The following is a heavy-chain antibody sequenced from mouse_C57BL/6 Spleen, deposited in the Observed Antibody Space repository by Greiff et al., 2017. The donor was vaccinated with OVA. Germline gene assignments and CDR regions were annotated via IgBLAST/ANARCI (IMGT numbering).Heavy chain of an antibody. CDR3: ASNYYGSSGFAY. V-gene: IGHV1-64*01. Sequence: QVQLQQPGAELVKPGASVKLSCKASGYTFTSYWMHWVKQRPGQGLEWIGMIHPNSGSTNYTEKFKSKATLTVDKSSSTAYMQLSSLTSEDSAVYYCASNYYGSSGFAYWGQGTLVTVSA. D-gene: IGHD1-1*01. CDR1: GYTFTSYW. J-gene: IGHJ3*01. CDR2: IHPNSGST.